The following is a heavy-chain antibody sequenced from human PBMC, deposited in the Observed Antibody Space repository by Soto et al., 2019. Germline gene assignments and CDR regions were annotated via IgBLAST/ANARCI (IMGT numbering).Heavy chain of an antibody. CDR2: IYYSGST. CDR3: ARSLYSGSYFFPFDP. CDR1: SGSVSSGSYY. V-gene: IGHV4-61*01. J-gene: IGHJ5*02. Sequence: PSETLSLTCTVSSGSVSSGSYYWSWIRQPPGKGLEWIGYIYYSGSTNYNPSLKSRVTISVDTSKNQFSLKLSSVTAADTAVYYCARSLYSGSYFFPFDPWGQGTLVTVSS. D-gene: IGHD1-26*01.